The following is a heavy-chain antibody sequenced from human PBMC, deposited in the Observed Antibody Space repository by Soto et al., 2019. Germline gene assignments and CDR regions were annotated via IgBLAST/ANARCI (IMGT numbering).Heavy chain of an antibody. CDR1: GYTLTSYY. Sequence: ASVKVSCTASGYTLTSYYLHWVRQAPVQGPEWMGIINPSGGITNDAQKFQDRVTMTSDTSTSTVYMELSSLRSEDTAVYYCARGISTTRYYYYYGMDVWGQGTTVTVSS. J-gene: IGHJ6*02. V-gene: IGHV1-46*01. CDR3: ARGISTTRYYYYYGMDV. CDR2: INPSGGIT. D-gene: IGHD2-2*01.